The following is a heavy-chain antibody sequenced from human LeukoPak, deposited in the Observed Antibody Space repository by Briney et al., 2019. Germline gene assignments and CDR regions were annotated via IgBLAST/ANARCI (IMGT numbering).Heavy chain of an antibody. CDR1: GFTFGDYA. D-gene: IGHD3-22*01. V-gene: IGHV3-49*04. Sequence: GGSLRLSCAASGFTFGDYAMSWVRQAPGKGLEWVGYIRSKTYGGTTEYAASVKDRFTISRDDSKSIAYLQMSSLKTEDTAVYYCTRDYYDSSGYYTIANWGQGTLVTVSS. CDR3: TRDYYDSSGYYTIAN. J-gene: IGHJ4*02. CDR2: IRSKTYGGTT.